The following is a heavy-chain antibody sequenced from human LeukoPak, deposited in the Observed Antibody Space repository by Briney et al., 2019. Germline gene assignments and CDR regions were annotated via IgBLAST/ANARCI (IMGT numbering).Heavy chain of an antibody. CDR3: ARGPGCSSTSCYNWFGP. D-gene: IGHD2-2*01. Sequence: GASVKGSCKASGYTFTSYDINWVRQATGQGLEWMGWMNPNSGNTGYAQKFQGRVTMTRNTSISTAYMELSSLRSEDTAVYYCARGPGCSSTSCYNWFGPWGQGTLVTVSS. V-gene: IGHV1-8*01. CDR2: MNPNSGNT. CDR1: GYTFTSYD. J-gene: IGHJ5*02.